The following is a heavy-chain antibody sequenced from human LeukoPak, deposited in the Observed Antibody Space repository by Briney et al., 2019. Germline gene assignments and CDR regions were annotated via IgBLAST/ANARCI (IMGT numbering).Heavy chain of an antibody. CDR1: GFTFDGYA. J-gene: IGHJ4*02. CDR2: ISGDGANT. D-gene: IGHD6-19*01. Sequence: QPGGSLRLSCSASGFTFDGYAMHWVRQAPGRGLEWVSLISGDGANTYYADSVKGRLTISRDNSKNSLYLQMNSLRTEDSALYFCAKGNQWLVHYWGQGTLVIVSS. CDR3: AKGNQWLVHY. V-gene: IGHV3-43*02.